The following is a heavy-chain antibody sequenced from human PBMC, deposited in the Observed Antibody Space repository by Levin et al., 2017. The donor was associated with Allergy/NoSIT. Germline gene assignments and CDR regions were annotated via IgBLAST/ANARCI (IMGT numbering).Heavy chain of an antibody. CDR2: INPNSGGT. D-gene: IGHD2-2*01. CDR3: ARIYCSSTSCRFDY. J-gene: IGHJ4*02. Sequence: GESLKISFKASGYTFTGYYMHWVRQAPGQGLEWMGRINPNSGGTNYAQKFQGRVTMTRDTSISTAYMELSRLRSDDTAVYYCARIYCSSTSCRFDYWGQGTLVTVSS. CDR1: GYTFTGYY. V-gene: IGHV1-2*06.